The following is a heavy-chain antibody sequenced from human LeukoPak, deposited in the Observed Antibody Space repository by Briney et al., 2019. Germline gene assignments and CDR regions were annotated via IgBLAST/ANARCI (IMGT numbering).Heavy chain of an antibody. CDR1: GFTFSSYA. CDR2: ISGSGGST. V-gene: IGHV3-23*01. J-gene: IGHJ4*02. CDR3: AKILFTYYDILTGLSGCDY. D-gene: IGHD3-9*01. Sequence: PGGSLRLSCAASGFTFSSYAMSWVRQAPGKGLEWVSAISGSGGSTYYADSVKGRFTISRDNSKNTLYLQMNSLRAEDAAVYYCAKILFTYYDILTGLSGCDYWGQGTLVTVSS.